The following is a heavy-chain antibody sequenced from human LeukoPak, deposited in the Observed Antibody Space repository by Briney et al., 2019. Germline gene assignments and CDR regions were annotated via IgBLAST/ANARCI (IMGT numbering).Heavy chain of an antibody. CDR2: IFYSGST. D-gene: IGHD2-21*02. CDR3: ARGLLYNWFDP. J-gene: IGHJ5*02. V-gene: IGHV4-31*03. CDR1: GGSISSGGHY. Sequence: SETLSLTCTVSGGSISSGGHYWSWIRQHPGKGLEWIGYIFYSGSTYYNPSLKSRVTISVDTSKNQFSLKLSSVTAADTAVYYCARGLLYNWFDPWGQGTLVTVSS.